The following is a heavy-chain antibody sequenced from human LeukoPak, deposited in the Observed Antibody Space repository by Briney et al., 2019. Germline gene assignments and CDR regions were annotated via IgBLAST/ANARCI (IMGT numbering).Heavy chain of an antibody. D-gene: IGHD4-17*01. CDR3: ARTNDCGDYALLF. V-gene: IGHV1-69*05. CDR2: IIPIFGTA. CDR1: GGTFSSYA. Sequence: EASVKVSCKASGGTFSSYASSWVRQAPGQGLEWMGGIIPIFGTANYAQKFQGRVTITTDESTSTAYMELSSLRSEDTAVYYCARTNDCGDYALLFWGQGTLVTVSS. J-gene: IGHJ4*02.